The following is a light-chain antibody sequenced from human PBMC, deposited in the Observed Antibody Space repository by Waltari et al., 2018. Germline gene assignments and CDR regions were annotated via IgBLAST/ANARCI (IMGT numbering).Light chain of an antibody. CDR3: SSYTSSSV. V-gene: IGLV2-14*03. Sequence: QSALTQPASVSGSPGQSITISCTGTSSDVGGYNYVSWYQPHPGKAPKLMIYDVSNRPSGVSNRCSCSKSGNTASLTISGLQAEDEADYYCSSYTSSSVFGGGTKLTVL. CDR1: SSDVGGYNY. CDR2: DVS. J-gene: IGLJ2*01.